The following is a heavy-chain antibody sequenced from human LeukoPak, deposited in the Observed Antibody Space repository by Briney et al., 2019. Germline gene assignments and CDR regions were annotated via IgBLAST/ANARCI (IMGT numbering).Heavy chain of an antibody. CDR3: ARAGYSYAADY. D-gene: IGHD5-18*01. V-gene: IGHV3-30*03. CDR2: ISYDGSNK. CDR1: GFTFSSYG. J-gene: IGHJ4*02. Sequence: GGSLRLSCAASGFTFSSYGMHWVRQAPGKGLEWVAVISYDGSNKYYADSVKGRFTISRDNSKNTLYLQMNSLRAEDTAVYYCARAGYSYAADYWGQGTLVTVSS.